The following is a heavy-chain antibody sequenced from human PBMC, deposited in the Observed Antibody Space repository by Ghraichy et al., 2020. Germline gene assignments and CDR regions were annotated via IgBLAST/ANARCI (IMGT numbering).Heavy chain of an antibody. CDR1: GYSFNSYG. CDR2: ISVYNGDT. CDR3: ARDWTVDLGGGQRTSAAFDI. D-gene: IGHD5-12*01. Sequence: ASVKVSCKASGYSFNSYGFSWVRQAPGQGLEWMGWISVYNGDTNYPQKLQGRVTMTTDTSTSTAYMELRSLRSDDTAVYYCARDWTVDLGGGQRTSAAFDIWGQGTMVTVSS. V-gene: IGHV1-18*01. J-gene: IGHJ3*02.